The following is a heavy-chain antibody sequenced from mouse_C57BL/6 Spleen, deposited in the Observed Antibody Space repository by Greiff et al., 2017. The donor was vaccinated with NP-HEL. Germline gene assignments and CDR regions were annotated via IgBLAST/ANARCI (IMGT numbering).Heavy chain of an antibody. J-gene: IGHJ1*03. CDR1: GYTFTSYW. V-gene: IGHV1-61*01. D-gene: IGHD1-1*01. Sequence: QVQLQQPGAELVRPGSSVKLSCKASGYTFTSYWMDWVKQRPGQGLEWIGNIYPSDSETHYNQKFKDKATLTVDKSSSTAYMQLSSLTSEDSAVYDCSRSGGDYYGSSHWYFDVWGTRTTVTVSS. CDR2: IYPSDSET. CDR3: SRSGGDYYGSSHWYFDV.